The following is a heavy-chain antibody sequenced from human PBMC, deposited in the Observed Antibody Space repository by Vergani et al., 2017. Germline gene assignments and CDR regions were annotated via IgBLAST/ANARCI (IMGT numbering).Heavy chain of an antibody. CDR2: IIPILGRA. Sequence: QVQLVQSGAEVKKPGSSVKVSCKASGGTFSSYAISWVRQAPGQGLEWMGRIIPILGRANYAQKFQGRVTSTADKSTSTAYMELSSLRSEDTAVYYCARGSRAGTSSYYYYGMDVWGQGTTVTVSS. V-gene: IGHV1-69*04. J-gene: IGHJ6*02. CDR1: GGTFSSYA. CDR3: ARGSRAGTSSYYYYGMDV. D-gene: IGHD6-19*01.